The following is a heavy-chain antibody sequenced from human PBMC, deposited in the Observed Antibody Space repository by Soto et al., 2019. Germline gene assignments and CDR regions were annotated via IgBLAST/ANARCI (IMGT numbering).Heavy chain of an antibody. CDR3: ARGRIAARRGYYYGMDV. CDR2: IIPIFGTA. CDR1: GGTFSSYA. D-gene: IGHD6-6*01. J-gene: IGHJ6*02. V-gene: IGHV1-69*01. Sequence: QVQLVQSGAEVKKPGSSVKVSCKASGGTFSSYAISWVRQAPGQGLEWMGGIIPIFGTANYAQKFQGRVTITADQSTSTAYMELSSLISDDTAVYYCARGRIAARRGYYYGMDVWGQGPTVTVSS.